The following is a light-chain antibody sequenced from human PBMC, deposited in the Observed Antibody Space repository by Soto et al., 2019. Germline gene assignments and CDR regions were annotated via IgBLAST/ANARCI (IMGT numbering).Light chain of an antibody. V-gene: IGKV1-5*01. CDR3: QQYNSYSIT. CDR2: DAS. J-gene: IGKJ1*01. Sequence: DIQMTQSPSTLSASVGDRFTITCRASQSISSWLAWYQQKPGKAPKLLIYDASSLESGVPSRFSGSGSGTEFTLTISSLQPDDFATYYCQQYNSYSITFGQGTKVEIK. CDR1: QSISSW.